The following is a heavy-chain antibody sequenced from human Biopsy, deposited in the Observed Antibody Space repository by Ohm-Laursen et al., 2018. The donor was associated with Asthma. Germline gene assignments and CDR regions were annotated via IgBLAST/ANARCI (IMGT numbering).Heavy chain of an antibody. Sequence: SLRLSCTASGFIFDDYIIHWVRQAPGKGLEWVSHITWDSATTVYADSVKGRFTVSRDNAKNSVYLQMNSLRAEDTAVYYCARTFHFWSPYHAEHYQLWGQGTLVTVSS. CDR3: ARTFHFWSPYHAEHYQL. J-gene: IGHJ1*01. CDR1: GFIFDDYI. CDR2: ITWDSATT. V-gene: IGHV3-9*01. D-gene: IGHD3-3*02.